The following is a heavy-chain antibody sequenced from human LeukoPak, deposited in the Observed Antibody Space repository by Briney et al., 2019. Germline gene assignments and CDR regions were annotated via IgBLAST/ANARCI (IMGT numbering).Heavy chain of an antibody. Sequence: PGGSLRLSCAASGFTFSSYGMHWVRQAPGKGLEWVAVIWYDGSNKYYADSVKGRFTISRDNSKNTLYLQMNSLRAEDTAVYYCARGIVVAPAAKNSGAFDIWGQGTMVTVSS. D-gene: IGHD2-2*01. CDR3: ARGIVVAPAAKNSGAFDI. CDR2: IWYDGSNK. V-gene: IGHV3-33*01. J-gene: IGHJ3*02. CDR1: GFTFSSYG.